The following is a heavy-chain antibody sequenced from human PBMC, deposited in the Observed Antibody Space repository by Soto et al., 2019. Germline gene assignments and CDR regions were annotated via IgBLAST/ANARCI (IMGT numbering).Heavy chain of an antibody. CDR3: VRGNLDTRMVRGYYFDY. D-gene: IGHD3-10*01. CDR2: IYYSGST. V-gene: IGHV4-30-4*01. CDR1: GGSISSGYYY. J-gene: IGHJ4*02. Sequence: QVQLQESGPGLVKPSQTLSLTCTVSGGSISSGYYYWSWIRQPPGKGLEWIGYIYYSGSTYYNPSLKSRVTISVDTSKNQFSLKLSSVTAADTAVYYCVRGNLDTRMVRGYYFDYWGQGTLVTVSS.